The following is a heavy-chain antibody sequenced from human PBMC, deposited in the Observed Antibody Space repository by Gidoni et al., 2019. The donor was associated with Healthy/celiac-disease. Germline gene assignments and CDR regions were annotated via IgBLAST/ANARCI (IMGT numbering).Heavy chain of an antibody. J-gene: IGHJ5*02. Sequence: QVQLQQWGAGLLKPSETLSLTCAVYGGSFSGYYWSWIRQPPGKGLEWIGEINHSGSTNYNPSLKSRVTISVDTSKNQFSLKLSSVTAADTAVYYCARRGRGPVVVIAPNYYRTSKNWFDPWGQGTLVTVSS. CDR3: ARRGRGPVVVIAPNYYRTSKNWFDP. CDR2: INHSGST. V-gene: IGHV4-34*01. CDR1: GGSFSGYY. D-gene: IGHD2-21*01.